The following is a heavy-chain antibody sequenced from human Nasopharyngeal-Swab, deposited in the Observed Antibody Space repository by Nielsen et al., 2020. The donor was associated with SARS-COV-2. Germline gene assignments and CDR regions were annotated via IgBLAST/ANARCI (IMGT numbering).Heavy chain of an antibody. D-gene: IGHD4-23*01. CDR1: GFTFSSYA. V-gene: IGHV3-23*01. CDR2: ISGSGGST. Sequence: GESLKISCAASGFTFSSYAMSWVRQAPGKGLEWVSAISGSGGSTYYADSVKGRFTISRDNSKNTLYLQMNSLRAEDTAVYYCAKTDYGGLPYYFDYWGQGTLVTVSS. J-gene: IGHJ4*02. CDR3: AKTDYGGLPYYFDY.